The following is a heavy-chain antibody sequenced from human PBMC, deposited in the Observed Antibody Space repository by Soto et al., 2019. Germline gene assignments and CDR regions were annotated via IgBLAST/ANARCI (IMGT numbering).Heavy chain of an antibody. V-gene: IGHV1-69*02. J-gene: IGHJ5*02. CDR1: GGTFSSYT. D-gene: IGHD6-13*01. CDR3: ARRGVGIAAAGTSWWFDP. Sequence: QVQLVQSGADVKKPVSSVKVSCKASGGTFSSYTISWVRQAPGQGLEWMGRIIPILGIANYAQKFQGRVTITADKSTSTAYMELSSLRSEDTAVYYCARRGVGIAAAGTSWWFDPWGQGTLVTVSS. CDR2: IIPILGIA.